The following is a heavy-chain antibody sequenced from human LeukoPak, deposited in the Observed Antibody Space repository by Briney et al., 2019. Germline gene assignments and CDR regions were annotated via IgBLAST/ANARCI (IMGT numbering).Heavy chain of an antibody. Sequence: SETLSLTCTVSGGSISNNYWSWIRQPPGKGLEWIGFIYYSGSTKYNPSLESRVTISVDTSKNQLSLNLNSVTAAHTAVYYCARHLRGVMTCFDYWGQGALVTVSS. CDR3: ARHLRGVMTCFDY. CDR2: IYYSGST. D-gene: IGHD2-21*02. CDR1: GGSISNNY. V-gene: IGHV4-59*08. J-gene: IGHJ4*02.